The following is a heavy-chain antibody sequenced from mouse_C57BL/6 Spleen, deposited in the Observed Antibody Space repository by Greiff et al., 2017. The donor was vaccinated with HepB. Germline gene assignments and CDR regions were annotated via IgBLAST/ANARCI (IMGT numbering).Heavy chain of an antibody. D-gene: IGHD2-2*01. Sequence: EVKLVESGPELVKPGASVKMSCKASGYTFTDYNMHWVKQSHGKSLEWIGYINPNNGGTSYNQKFKGKATLTVNKSSSTAYMELRSLTSEDSAVYYCASITSLYYGYDWGQGTTLTVSS. J-gene: IGHJ2*01. CDR1: GYTFTDYN. CDR2: INPNNGGT. V-gene: IGHV1-22*01. CDR3: ASITSLYYGYD.